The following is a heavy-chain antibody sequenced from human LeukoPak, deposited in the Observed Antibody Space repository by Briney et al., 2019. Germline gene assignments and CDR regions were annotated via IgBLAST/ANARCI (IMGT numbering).Heavy chain of an antibody. CDR2: ISGSGGST. Sequence: GGSLRLSCAASGFTFSSYAMSLVRQAPGKGLEWVSAISGSGGSTYYADSVKGRFTISRDNSKNTLYLQMNSLRAEDTAVYYCAKEGQYYDILTGYYIRYYFDYWGQGTLVTVSS. CDR3: AKEGQYYDILTGYYIRYYFDY. D-gene: IGHD3-9*01. CDR1: GFTFSSYA. V-gene: IGHV3-23*01. J-gene: IGHJ4*02.